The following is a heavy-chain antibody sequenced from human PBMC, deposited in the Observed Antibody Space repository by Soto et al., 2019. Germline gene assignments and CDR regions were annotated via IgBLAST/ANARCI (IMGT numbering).Heavy chain of an antibody. CDR2: IYWDDDK. CDR1: GFSLTSRPMG. CDR3: AHRLSGYNWNGGSFDY. D-gene: IGHD1-1*01. J-gene: IGHJ4*02. V-gene: IGHV2-5*02. Sequence: QITLKESAPPRVKPTQTLTLTCTFSGFSLTSRPMGVGWIRQPPGKALEWLAFIYWDDDKRYSPSLRSRLTITKDTSGNQVVLTMTNMDPLDTATHYCAHRLSGYNWNGGSFDYWGQGALVTVSS.